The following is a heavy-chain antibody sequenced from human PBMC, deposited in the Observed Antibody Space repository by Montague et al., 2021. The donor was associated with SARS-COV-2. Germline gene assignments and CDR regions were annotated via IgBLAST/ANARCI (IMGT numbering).Heavy chain of an antibody. J-gene: IGHJ4*02. CDR2: IHRDGRT. CDR3: ARVCASAWRRLDC. V-gene: IGHV4-4*02. CDR1: GASISSREW. Sequence: SETLSLTCDVSGASISSREWWCWVRHHPGKGLVWLGEIHRDGRTKYNTSLQSRGTMSVDKSNNKLFLRLTSVTAADTAVYYCARVCASAWRRLDCWGQGILVTVSS. D-gene: IGHD6-19*01.